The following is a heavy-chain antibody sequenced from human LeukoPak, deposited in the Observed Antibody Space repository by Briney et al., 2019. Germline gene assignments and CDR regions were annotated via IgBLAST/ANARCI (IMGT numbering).Heavy chain of an antibody. V-gene: IGHV4-4*07. Sequence: SETLSLTCTVSGGSISSYYWSWIRQPAGKGLEWIGRIYTSGSTNYNPSLKSRVTMSVDTSKNQFSLKLSSVTAADTAVYYCARDVTVTSYYYYYMDVWGKGTTVTVS. CDR3: ARDVTVTSYYYYYMDV. CDR2: IYTSGST. D-gene: IGHD4-11*01. CDR1: GGSISSYY. J-gene: IGHJ6*03.